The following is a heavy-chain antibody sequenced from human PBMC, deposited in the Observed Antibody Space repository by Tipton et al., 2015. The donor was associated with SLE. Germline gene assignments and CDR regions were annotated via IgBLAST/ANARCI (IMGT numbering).Heavy chain of an antibody. D-gene: IGHD3-3*01. Sequence: TLSLTCAVYGGSFSSYYWSWIRQPAGKGLEWIGRIYTSGSTNYNPSLKSRATMSVDTSKNQFSLKLSSVTAANTAVYYCARAPTPYLEWLSMGWFDPWGQGTLVTVSS. V-gene: IGHV4-59*10. CDR3: ARAPTPYLEWLSMGWFDP. J-gene: IGHJ5*02. CDR1: GGSFSSYY. CDR2: IYTSGST.